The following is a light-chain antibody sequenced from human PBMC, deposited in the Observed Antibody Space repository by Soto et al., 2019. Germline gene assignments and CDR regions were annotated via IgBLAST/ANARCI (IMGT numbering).Light chain of an antibody. J-gene: IGLJ1*01. CDR2: DVS. V-gene: IGLV2-11*01. CDR1: SSDVGGYNY. CDR3: CSYGGSFYV. Sequence: QSVLTQPRSVSGSPGQSVTISCTGTSSDVGGYNYVSWYQQHPDKAPKLMIYDVSERPSGVPDRFSGSKSGNTASLTISGLQAEDEADYYCCSYGGSFYVFGTGTKVTVL.